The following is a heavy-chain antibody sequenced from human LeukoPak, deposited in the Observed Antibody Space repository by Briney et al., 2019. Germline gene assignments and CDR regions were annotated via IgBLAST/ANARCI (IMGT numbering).Heavy chain of an antibody. V-gene: IGHV3-30*04. Sequence: GGSLRLSCAASGSIFSSYAVHWVRQAPGKGLEWVAVISSDGRHILYADSVKGRFTISRDNSKNTLYLQMNSLRAEDTALYLCARCGGTCSLPSTSAMDVWGQGTTVTVS. D-gene: IGHD2-21*01. CDR2: ISSDGRHI. CDR3: ARCGGTCSLPSTSAMDV. J-gene: IGHJ6*02. CDR1: GSIFSSYA.